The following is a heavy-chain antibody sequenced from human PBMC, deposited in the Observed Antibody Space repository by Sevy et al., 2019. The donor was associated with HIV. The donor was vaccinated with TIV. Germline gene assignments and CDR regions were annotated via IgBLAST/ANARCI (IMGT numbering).Heavy chain of an antibody. CDR1: GESFSGYY. Sequence: SETLSLTCAVYGESFSGYYWNWVRQPPGKGPEWIGEINHTGSTNYNPSLKSRVNISVDTSKNQFSLKLSSVTAADTAVYYCARGRSDSSGYYPRRRAEYFQHWRQGTLVTVSS. V-gene: IGHV4-34*01. CDR3: ARGRSDSSGYYPRRRAEYFQH. J-gene: IGHJ1*01. CDR2: INHTGST. D-gene: IGHD3-22*01.